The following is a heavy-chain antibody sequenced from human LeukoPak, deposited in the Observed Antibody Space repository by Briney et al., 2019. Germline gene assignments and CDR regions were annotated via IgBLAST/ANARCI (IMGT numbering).Heavy chain of an antibody. D-gene: IGHD6-19*01. J-gene: IGHJ4*02. CDR3: ARDGSLGGWYVY. V-gene: IGHV4-59*01. Sequence: SETLSLTCTVSGGSISSYYWSWIRQPPGKGLEWIGYIYYSGSTNYNPSLKSRVTISVDTSKNQFSLKLSSVTAADTAVYYCARDGSLGGWYVYWGQGTLVTVSS. CDR2: IYYSGST. CDR1: GGSISSYY.